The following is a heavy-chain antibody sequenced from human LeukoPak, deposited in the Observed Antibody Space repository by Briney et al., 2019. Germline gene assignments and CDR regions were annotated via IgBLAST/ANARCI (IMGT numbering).Heavy chain of an antibody. J-gene: IGHJ4*02. D-gene: IGHD1-7*01. CDR2: IRSKAYSGTT. Sequence: GGSLRLSCTASGFTFGDYAMSWVRQAPGKGLEWVGFIRSKAYSGTTEYAASVKGRFTISRDDSKSIAYLQMNSLKTEDTAVYYCTNYGSDYWGQGTLVTVSS. CDR3: TNYGSDY. V-gene: IGHV3-49*04. CDR1: GFTFGDYA.